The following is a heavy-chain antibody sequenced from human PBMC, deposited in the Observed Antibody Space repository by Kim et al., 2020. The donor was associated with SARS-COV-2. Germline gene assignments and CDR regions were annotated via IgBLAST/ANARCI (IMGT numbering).Heavy chain of an antibody. D-gene: IGHD4-17*01. CDR2: IKSRGDGGTT. V-gene: IGHV3-15*01. J-gene: IGHJ4*02. CDR3: TTALVTIYY. Sequence: GGSLRLSCAASGFTFRKAWMYWVRQAPGKGLEWVARIKSRGDGGTTDHAAPVQGRFIISRDDSENTLYLQMNSLTSEDTAVYYCTTALVTIYYWGQGTLV. CDR1: GFTFRKAW.